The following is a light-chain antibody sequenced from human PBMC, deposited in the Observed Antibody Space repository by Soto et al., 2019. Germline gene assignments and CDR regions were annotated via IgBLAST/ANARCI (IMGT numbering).Light chain of an antibody. Sequence: ESVLTQSPGTLSLSPGERATLSCRACQSVSTRSLAWYQQKPGQAPRLLISGASSRAADIPDRFSGSGSETDFTLTINRLEPEDFAVYYCQQYDSSPRTFRQGTTVDI. CDR1: QSVSTRS. J-gene: IGKJ1*01. CDR3: QQYDSSPRT. CDR2: GAS. V-gene: IGKV3-20*01.